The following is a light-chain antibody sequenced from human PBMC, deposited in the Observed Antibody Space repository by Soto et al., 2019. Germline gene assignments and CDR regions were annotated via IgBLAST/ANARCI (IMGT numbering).Light chain of an antibody. CDR3: QQLRMYPST. CDR2: AAS. V-gene: IGKV1-8*01. J-gene: IGKJ4*01. Sequence: AIRMTQSPSSFSASTGDRVTITCLASQGISSYLAWYQQKPGEAPKLLIYAASTLYGGVPSRFSGSGSGTDFAPTITSLQAEDFATYYCQQLRMYPSTFGGGTKVDIK. CDR1: QGISSY.